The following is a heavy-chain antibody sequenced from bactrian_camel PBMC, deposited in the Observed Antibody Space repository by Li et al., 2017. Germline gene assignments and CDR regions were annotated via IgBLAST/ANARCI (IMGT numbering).Heavy chain of an antibody. CDR1: GHNYCRYE. V-gene: IGHV3S55*01. CDR2: ISADGVR. CDR3: KTLIRGTAPSSGGACHLVGVST. J-gene: IGHJ4*01. D-gene: IGHD2*01. Sequence: VQLVESGGGSVQAGGSLRLDCAVYGHNYCRYEVYWYRQAPGKEREFVSGISADGVRSYADSVQGRFTFSQDNADNIFALQMNSLRPEDTAMYYCKTLIRGTAPSSGGACHLVGVSTWGQGTQVTVS.